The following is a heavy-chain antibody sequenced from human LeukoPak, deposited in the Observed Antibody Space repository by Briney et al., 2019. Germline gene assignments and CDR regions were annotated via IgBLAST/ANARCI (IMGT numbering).Heavy chain of an antibody. CDR2: IIPMFGTA. CDR3: TIDHILSSGSYYNPSWFDP. CDR1: GGTFSSYS. V-gene: IGHV1-69*06. Sequence: ASVKVSCKSSGGTFSSYSISWVRQAPGQGLEWMGGIIPMFGTANYAQKFQGRVTITADKSTSTGYMELSSLKTEDAAVYYCTIDHILSSGSYYNPSWFDPWGQGTLVTVSS. D-gene: IGHD3-10*01. J-gene: IGHJ5*02.